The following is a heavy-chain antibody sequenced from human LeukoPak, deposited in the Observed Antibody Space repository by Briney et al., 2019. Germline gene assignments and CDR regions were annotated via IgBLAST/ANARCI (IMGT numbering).Heavy chain of an antibody. CDR3: AREVVVVVAAMRNGNWFDP. CDR2: IIPIFGTA. CDR1: GGTFSSYA. Sequence: PGASVKVSCKASGGTFSSYAISWVRQAPGQGLEWMGGIIPIFGTANYAQKFQGRVTITTDESTSTAYMELSSLRSEDTAVYYCAREVVVVVAAMRNGNWFDPWGQGTLVTVSS. J-gene: IGHJ5*02. D-gene: IGHD2-15*01. V-gene: IGHV1-69*05.